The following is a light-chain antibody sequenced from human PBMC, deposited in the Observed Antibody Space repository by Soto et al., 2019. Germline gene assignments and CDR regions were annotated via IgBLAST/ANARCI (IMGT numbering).Light chain of an antibody. CDR2: EVS. Sequence: QSALTQPPSASGSPGQSVTISCTGTSSDVGVYNYVSWYQQHPGKAPKLLIYEVSKRPSGVPDRFSGSKSGNTASLTVSGLQAEDEADFYYSSYAGSNNVVFGGGTQLTVL. CDR1: SSDVGVYNY. V-gene: IGLV2-8*01. CDR3: SSYAGSNNVV. J-gene: IGLJ2*01.